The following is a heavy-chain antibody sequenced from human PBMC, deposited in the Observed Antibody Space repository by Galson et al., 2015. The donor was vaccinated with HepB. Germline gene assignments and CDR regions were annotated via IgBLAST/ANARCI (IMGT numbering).Heavy chain of an antibody. CDR1: GFTVSTNY. D-gene: IGHD6-19*01. CDR2: INSGGCT. Sequence: SLRLSCAASGFTVSTNYMTWVRQAPGKGLEWVSVINSGGCTYYADSVKGRFIISRDNSKNTVYLQMNSLRAEDTAGYYCARGQVAVYFDYWGQGTLVTVSS. V-gene: IGHV3-66*01. CDR3: ARGQVAVYFDY. J-gene: IGHJ4*02.